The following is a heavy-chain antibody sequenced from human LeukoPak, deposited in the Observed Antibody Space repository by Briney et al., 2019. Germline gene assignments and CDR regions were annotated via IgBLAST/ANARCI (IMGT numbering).Heavy chain of an antibody. V-gene: IGHV4-34*01. CDR1: GGSFSGYY. J-gene: IGHJ5*02. Sequence: SETLSLTCAVYGGSFSGYYWSWIRQPPGKGLEWIGEINHSGSTNYNPSLKSRVTISVDTSKNQFSLKLSSVTAADTAVYYCARSLAYYYGSGSLKFRWFDPWGQGTLVTVSS. CDR3: ARSLAYYYGSGSLKFRWFDP. D-gene: IGHD3-10*01. CDR2: INHSGST.